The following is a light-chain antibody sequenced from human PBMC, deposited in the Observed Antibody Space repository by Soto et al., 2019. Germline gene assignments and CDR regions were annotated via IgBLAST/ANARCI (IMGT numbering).Light chain of an antibody. V-gene: IGLV2-11*01. Sequence: QSALTQPRSVSGSPGKSVSISCTGTTSDVGSYNYVSWYQQHPGKAPRLMIYDVRKLPSGVPDRFSGSKSGNTASLTISGLRAEDEADYYCCSYAGSYDWVFGGGTKVTVL. J-gene: IGLJ3*02. CDR1: TSDVGSYNY. CDR2: DVR. CDR3: CSYAGSYDWV.